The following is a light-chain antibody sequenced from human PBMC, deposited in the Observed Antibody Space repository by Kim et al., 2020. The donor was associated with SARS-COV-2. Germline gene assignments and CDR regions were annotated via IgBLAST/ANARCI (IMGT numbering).Light chain of an antibody. V-gene: IGKV1-5*03. CDR3: QQYNSYWS. CDR1: INTW. CDR2: HVS. J-gene: IGKJ1*01. Sequence: INTWLAWYQQKPGKVPKLLIYHVSSLESGVPSRFSGRGSGTEFTLTNSSLQPDDFATYYCQQYNSYWSFGQGTKVDIK.